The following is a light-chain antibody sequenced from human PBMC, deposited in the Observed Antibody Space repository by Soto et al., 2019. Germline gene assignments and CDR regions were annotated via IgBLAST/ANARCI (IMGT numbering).Light chain of an antibody. CDR3: QQSYSTR. J-gene: IGKJ1*01. Sequence: DIQMTQSPSTLSASVGDRVTITCRASQSISNWLAWYQQKPGKAPKLLIYDASSLESGVPSRFSGSGSGTDFTLTISSLQPEDFATYYCQQSYSTRFGQGTKVDIK. V-gene: IGKV1-5*01. CDR1: QSISNW. CDR2: DAS.